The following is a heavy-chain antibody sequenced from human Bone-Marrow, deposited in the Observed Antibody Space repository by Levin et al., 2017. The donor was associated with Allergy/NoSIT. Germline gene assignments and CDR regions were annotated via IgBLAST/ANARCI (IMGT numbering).Heavy chain of an antibody. CDR1: GASISSYY. Sequence: SETLSLTCTVSGASISSYYWGWIRQPPGKGLEWIGSFFYSGSTNYNPSLRSRVTISVDMSKSQFSLKINSVTAADTAVYYCATDKGSGFDPWGQGTLVTVSS. D-gene: IGHD1-26*01. V-gene: IGHV4-59*01. J-gene: IGHJ5*02. CDR2: FFYSGST. CDR3: ATDKGSGFDP.